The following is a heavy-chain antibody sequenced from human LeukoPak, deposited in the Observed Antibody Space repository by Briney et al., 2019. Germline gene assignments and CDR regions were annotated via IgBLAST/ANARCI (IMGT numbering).Heavy chain of an antibody. D-gene: IGHD5-18*01. V-gene: IGHV4-4*07. Sequence: SGTLSLTCTVSGDSIIGSYHWSWIRQPAGKGLEWIGRIYNSGNTNYNPSLKSRATMSVDTSKNQFSLKLSSVTAADTAVYYCARATAMVHGMDVWGKGTTVTVSS. CDR3: ARATAMVHGMDV. CDR1: GDSIIGSYH. J-gene: IGHJ6*04. CDR2: IYNSGNT.